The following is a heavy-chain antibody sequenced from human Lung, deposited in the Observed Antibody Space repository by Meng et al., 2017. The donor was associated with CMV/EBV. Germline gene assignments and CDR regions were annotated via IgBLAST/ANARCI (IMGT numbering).Heavy chain of an antibody. CDR1: GFTFGAYG. V-gene: IGHV3-21*01. J-gene: IGHJ4*01. CDR3: ARGGSSWYYLDE. CDR2: ISTSGSYI. Sequence: GESLKISCAASGFTFGAYGMNWVRQAPGKGLEWVSFISTSGSYIYYADSVKGRFTISRDNAKNSLSLQMNSLSAEDTAVYYCARGGSSWYYLDEWGHGKLVNVSS. D-gene: IGHD6-13*01.